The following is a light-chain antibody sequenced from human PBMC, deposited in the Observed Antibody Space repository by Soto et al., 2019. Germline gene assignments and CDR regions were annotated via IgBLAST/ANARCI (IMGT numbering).Light chain of an antibody. Sequence: EIVLTQSPATLSLSPGERATLSCRASQSVGSYLAWYQQKPGQAPRLLIYDASNRATGIPARFSGIGSGTDFTLTISSVDPEDFAVYYCQQRSNWPLTFGGGTKVEIK. J-gene: IGKJ4*01. CDR2: DAS. CDR3: QQRSNWPLT. CDR1: QSVGSY. V-gene: IGKV3-11*01.